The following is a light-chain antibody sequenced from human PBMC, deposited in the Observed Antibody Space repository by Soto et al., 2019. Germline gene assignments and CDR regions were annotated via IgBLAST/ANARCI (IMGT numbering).Light chain of an antibody. CDR1: SSDVGIYNL. CDR3: CSYVGSSTYV. J-gene: IGLJ1*01. V-gene: IGLV2-23*01. Sequence: QSVLTQPASVSGSPGQSITISCTGTSSDVGIYNLVSWYQQHPGKAPKLMVYEGTKRPSGVSNRFSGSKSGNTASLTISGLQAEDEADYYCCSYVGSSTYVFGTGTKVNV. CDR2: EGT.